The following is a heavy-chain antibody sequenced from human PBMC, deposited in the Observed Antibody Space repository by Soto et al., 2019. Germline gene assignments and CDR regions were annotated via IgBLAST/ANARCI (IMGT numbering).Heavy chain of an antibody. CDR2: TYYRSKWYN. CDR1: GDSVSSKAAA. V-gene: IGHV6-1*01. J-gene: IGHJ5*02. D-gene: IGHD4-17*01. Sequence: PSQTLSLTCGIFGDSVSSKAAAWNWIRQSPSRSLEWLGRTYYRSKWYNDYAVSVKSRITINPDTSKNQFSLQLNSVTPEDTAVYYCVRYQYYGGHPNLFDLWGQGTLVTVSS. CDR3: VRYQYYGGHPNLFDL.